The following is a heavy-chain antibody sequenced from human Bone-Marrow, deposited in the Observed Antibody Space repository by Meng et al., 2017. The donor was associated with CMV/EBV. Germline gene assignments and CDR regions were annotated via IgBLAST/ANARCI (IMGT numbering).Heavy chain of an antibody. J-gene: IGHJ5*02. CDR2: ISGSGGST. CDR1: GFTFSSYA. D-gene: IGHD2-15*01. V-gene: IGHV3-23*01. CDR3: AKDRSDHYRYCSGGSCYGWFDP. Sequence: GGSLRLSCAASGFTFSSYAMSWVRQAPGKGLEWVSAISGSGGSTYYADSVKGRFTISRDNSKNTLYLQMNSLRAEDTAVYYCAKDRSDHYRYCSGGSCYGWFDPWGQGTLVTVS.